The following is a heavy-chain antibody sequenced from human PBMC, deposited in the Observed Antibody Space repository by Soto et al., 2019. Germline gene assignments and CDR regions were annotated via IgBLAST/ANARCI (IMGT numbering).Heavy chain of an antibody. CDR3: ARGLGYCSGGSCYLAPVAHFDY. Sequence: SETLSLTCAVYGGSFSGYYWSWIRQPPGKGLEWIGEINHSGSTNYNPSLKSRVTISVDTSKNQFSLKLSSVTAADTAVYYCARGLGYCSGGSCYLAPVAHFDYWGQGTLVTVSS. CDR1: GGSFSGYY. J-gene: IGHJ4*02. V-gene: IGHV4-34*01. CDR2: INHSGST. D-gene: IGHD2-15*01.